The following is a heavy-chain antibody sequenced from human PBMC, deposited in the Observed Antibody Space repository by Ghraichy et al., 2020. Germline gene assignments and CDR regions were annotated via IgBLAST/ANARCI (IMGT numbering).Heavy chain of an antibody. CDR3: ARDNEEIPAPIYRPHNWFDP. D-gene: IGHD2-2*01. J-gene: IGHJ5*02. CDR2: IYHSGST. Sequence: SETLSLTCTVSGYSISSGYYWGWIRQPPGKGLEWIGSIYHSGSTYYNPSLKSRVTISVDTSKNQFSLKLSSVTAADTAVYYCARDNEEIPAPIYRPHNWFDPWGQGTLVTVSS. V-gene: IGHV4-38-2*02. CDR1: GYSISSGYY.